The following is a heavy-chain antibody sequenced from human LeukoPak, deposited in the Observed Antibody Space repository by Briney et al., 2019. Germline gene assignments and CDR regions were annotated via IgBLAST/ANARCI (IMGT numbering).Heavy chain of an antibody. CDR2: IYYSGST. D-gene: IGHD3-10*01. J-gene: IGHJ6*03. Sequence: SETLSLTCTVSGGSISSGSYYWSWIRQPAGKVLEWIGYIYYSGSTNYNPSLKSRVTISVDTSKNQFSLKLSSVTAADTAVYYCARDRHITMVRGVGMDVWGKGTTVTISS. CDR3: ARDRHITMVRGVGMDV. CDR1: GGSISSGSYY. V-gene: IGHV4-61*10.